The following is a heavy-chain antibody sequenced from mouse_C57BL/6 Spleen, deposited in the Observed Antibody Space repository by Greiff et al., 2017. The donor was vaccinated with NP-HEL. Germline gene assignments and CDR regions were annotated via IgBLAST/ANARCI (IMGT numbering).Heavy chain of an antibody. CDR2: IDPSDSYT. CDR1: GYTFTSYW. J-gene: IGHJ4*01. Sequence: QVQLQQPGAELVMPGASVKLYCKASGYTFTSYWMHWVKQRPGQGLEWIGEIDPSDSYTNYNQKFKGKSTLTVDKSSSTAYMQLSSLTSEDSAVYYCARGTTVVATDAMDYWGQGTSVTVSS. V-gene: IGHV1-69*01. D-gene: IGHD1-1*01. CDR3: ARGTTVVATDAMDY.